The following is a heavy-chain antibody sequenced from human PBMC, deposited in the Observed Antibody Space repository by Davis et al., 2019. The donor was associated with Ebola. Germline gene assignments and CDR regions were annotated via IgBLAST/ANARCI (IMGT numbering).Heavy chain of an antibody. D-gene: IGHD5-12*01. CDR2: ISSSSSYI. V-gene: IGHV3-21*01. Sequence: GESLKISCAASGFTFSSYSMNWVRQAPGKGLEWVSSISSSSSYIYYADSVKGRFTISRDNSKNTLYLQMNSLRAEDTAVYYCASSLVADHWGQGTLVTVSS. CDR3: ASSLVADH. CDR1: GFTFSSYS. J-gene: IGHJ4*02.